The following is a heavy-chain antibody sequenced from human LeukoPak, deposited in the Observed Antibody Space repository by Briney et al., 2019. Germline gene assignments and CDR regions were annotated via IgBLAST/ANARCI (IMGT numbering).Heavy chain of an antibody. CDR1: GFTFSSYA. CDR3: ARDGNSSSWYSYYYYGMDV. CDR2: ISSNGGST. J-gene: IGHJ6*02. Sequence: PGGSLRLSCAASGFTFSSYAMHWVRQAPGEGLEYVSAISSNGGSTYYANSVKGRFTISRDNSKNTLYLQMGSLRAEDMAVYYCARDGNSSSWYSYYYYGMDVWGQGTTVTVSS. D-gene: IGHD6-13*01. V-gene: IGHV3-64*01.